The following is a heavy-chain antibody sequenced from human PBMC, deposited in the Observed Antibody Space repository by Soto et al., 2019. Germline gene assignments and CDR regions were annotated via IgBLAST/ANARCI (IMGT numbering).Heavy chain of an antibody. J-gene: IGHJ5*02. D-gene: IGHD2-21*01. CDR3: ARLNDGYKNWFEP. Sequence: PSETLSLTCIVSGVSVSGYYWSCIPQPPGKGLEYIGYIYYSGSTNYNPSLKSRVAISVDTSKNQFSLKLSSVTAADTAVYYCARLNDGYKNWFEPRGQGTLVTVPS. CDR1: GVSVSGYY. V-gene: IGHV4-59*08. CDR2: IYYSGST.